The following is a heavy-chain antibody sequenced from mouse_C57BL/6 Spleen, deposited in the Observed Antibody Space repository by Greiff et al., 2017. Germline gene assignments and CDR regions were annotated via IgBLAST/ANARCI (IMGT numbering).Heavy chain of an antibody. D-gene: IGHD2-4*01. J-gene: IGHJ4*01. Sequence: QVQLKESGPGLVQPSQSLSITCTVTGFSLTSYGVHWVRQPPGKGLEWLGVIWSGGSTDYNAAFISRLSISKDNSKSQVYFKMNSLQADDTAIYYCANYYDYVYYAMDYWGQGTSVTVSS. V-gene: IGHV2-4*01. CDR2: IWSGGST. CDR3: ANYYDYVYYAMDY. CDR1: GFSLTSYG.